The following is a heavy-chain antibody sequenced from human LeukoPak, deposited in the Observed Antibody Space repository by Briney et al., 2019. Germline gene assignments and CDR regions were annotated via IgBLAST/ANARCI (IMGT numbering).Heavy chain of an antibody. CDR3: AKDSRLIAVAGRGYFDY. J-gene: IGHJ4*02. CDR1: GFTFDDYA. CDR2: ISWDGGST. Sequence: GGSLRLSCAASGFTFDDYAMHWVRQAPGKGLEWVSLISWDGGSTYYADSVKGRFTISRDNSKNFLYLQMNSLRAEDTALYYCAKDSRLIAVAGRGYFDYWGQGTLVTVSS. V-gene: IGHV3-43D*03. D-gene: IGHD6-19*01.